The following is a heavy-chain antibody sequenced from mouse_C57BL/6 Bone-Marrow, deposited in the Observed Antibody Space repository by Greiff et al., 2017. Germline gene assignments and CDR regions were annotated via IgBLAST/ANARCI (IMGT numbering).Heavy chain of an antibody. CDR2: INYDGSST. V-gene: IGHV5-16*01. Sequence: EVKVVESEGGLVQPGSSMKLSCTASGFTFSDYYMAWVRQVPEKGLEWVANINYDGSSTYYLHSLKSRFILSRDNAKNILYLQMSSLKSEDTATYYCARDRGITTVVDYYAMDYWGQGTSVTVSS. D-gene: IGHD1-1*01. CDR3: ARDRGITTVVDYYAMDY. J-gene: IGHJ4*01. CDR1: GFTFSDYY.